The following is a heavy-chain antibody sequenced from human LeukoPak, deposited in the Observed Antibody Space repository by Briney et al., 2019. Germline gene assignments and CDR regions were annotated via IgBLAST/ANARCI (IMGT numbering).Heavy chain of an antibody. D-gene: IGHD6-6*01. CDR2: IIPIFGTA. V-gene: IGHV1-69*05. CDR3: ARDDSSSPDC. J-gene: IGHJ4*02. Sequence: GASVKVSCKASGGTFSSYAISWVRQAPGQGLEWMGGIIPIFGTANYAQKFQGRVTMTRDTSTSTVYMELSSLRSEDTAVYYCARDDSSSPDCWGQGTLVTVSS. CDR1: GGTFSSYA.